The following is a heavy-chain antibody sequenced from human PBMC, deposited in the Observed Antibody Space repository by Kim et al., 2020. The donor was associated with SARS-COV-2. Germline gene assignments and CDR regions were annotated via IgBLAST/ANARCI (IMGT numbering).Heavy chain of an antibody. CDR2: ISWNSGSI. CDR3: AKGIRYDILTGDAFDI. CDR1: GFTFDDYA. V-gene: IGHV3-9*01. J-gene: IGHJ3*02. Sequence: GGSLRLSCAASGFTFDDYAMHWVRQAPGKGLEWVSGISWNSGSIVYADSVKGRFTISRDNAKNSLYLQMNSLRAEDTALYYCAKGIRYDILTGDAFDIWGQGTMVTVSS. D-gene: IGHD3-9*01.